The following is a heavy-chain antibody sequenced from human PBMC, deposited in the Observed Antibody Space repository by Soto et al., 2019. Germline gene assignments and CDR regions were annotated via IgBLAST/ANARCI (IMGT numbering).Heavy chain of an antibody. Sequence: SETLSLTCTVSGGSLSSYYWSWIRQPPGKGLEWIGYIYYSGSTYYNPSLKSRDTISVDTSKNQFSLKLSSVTAADTAVYYCARRIVGATPAYGYFDYWGQGTLVTVSS. CDR2: IYYSGST. V-gene: IGHV4-59*04. CDR1: GGSLSSYY. CDR3: ARRIVGATPAYGYFDY. J-gene: IGHJ4*02. D-gene: IGHD1-26*01.